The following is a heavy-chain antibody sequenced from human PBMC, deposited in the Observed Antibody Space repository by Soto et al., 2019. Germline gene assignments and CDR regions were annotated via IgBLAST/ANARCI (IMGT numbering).Heavy chain of an antibody. CDR2: ISPYNGKT. V-gene: IGHV1-18*01. D-gene: IGHD6-13*01. J-gene: IGHJ4*02. CDR3: ARVCFSTSWLGLLGTGAHGVEIDF. Sequence: QVQLVQSGAEVKKTGASVEVSCKASGYTFISYGISWVRQAPGQGLEWMGWISPYNGKTNYAQTFQGRVTMTTDRSTSTAYMELRSLRSDDTAVYYCARVCFSTSWLGLLGTGAHGVEIDFWGQGTLVTVSS. CDR1: GYTFISYG.